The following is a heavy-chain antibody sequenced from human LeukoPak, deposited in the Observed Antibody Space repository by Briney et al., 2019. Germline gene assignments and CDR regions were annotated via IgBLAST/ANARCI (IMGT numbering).Heavy chain of an antibody. V-gene: IGHV3-74*01. Sequence: GGSLRLSCAASRFTFSNYWMHWVRQAPGKGLVWVSRIYNDGSSTSYADSVKGRFTISRDNAKSTLYLQMNSLRAEDTAVYYCAREQVEMATINDAFDIWGQGTTVTISS. CDR3: AREQVEMATINDAFDI. J-gene: IGHJ3*02. CDR1: RFTFSNYW. CDR2: IYNDGSST. D-gene: IGHD5-24*01.